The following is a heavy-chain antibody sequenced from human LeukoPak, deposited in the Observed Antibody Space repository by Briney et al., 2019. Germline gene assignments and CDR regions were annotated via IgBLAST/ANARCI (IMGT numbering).Heavy chain of an antibody. CDR2: IYYTGST. Sequence: SETLSLTCTVSGGSISSYYWTWIRQPPGKGLEWIGHIYYTGSTSYNPSLKSRVTISVDTSKNQFSLKLSSVTAADTAVYYCARHPSYYDRIDYWGQGTLVTVSS. D-gene: IGHD3-22*01. V-gene: IGHV4-59*08. CDR1: GGSISSYY. CDR3: ARHPSYYDRIDY. J-gene: IGHJ4*02.